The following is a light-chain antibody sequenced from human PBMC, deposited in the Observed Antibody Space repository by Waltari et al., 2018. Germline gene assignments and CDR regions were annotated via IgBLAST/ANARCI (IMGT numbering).Light chain of an antibody. CDR1: SLRSYY. CDR2: GKN. J-gene: IGLJ2*01. Sequence: SSELTQDPAVSVALGQTARIPCQGNSLRSYYASWYQQKPGQAPVLVIYGKNNRPAGIPDRFSGSSSGNTASLTITGAQAEDEADYYCNSRDSSGNHPVVFGGGTKLTVL. CDR3: NSRDSSGNHPVV. V-gene: IGLV3-19*01.